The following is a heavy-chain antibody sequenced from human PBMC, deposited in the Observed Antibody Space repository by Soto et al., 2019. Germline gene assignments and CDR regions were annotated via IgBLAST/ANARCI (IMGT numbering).Heavy chain of an antibody. D-gene: IGHD2-2*02. CDR2: INPSSGST. V-gene: IGHV1-46*01. CDR3: ARGRNTYPLGP. Sequence: QVHLVQSGAGVKKPGASVRVSCKTSGFTLTSYYMHWVRQAPGQGLEWMGVINPSSGSTVYAQKCQGRXXXSXXTSTSTVSMDLSSLSSEDTAVYYCARGRNTYPLGPWGPGTLVTVSS. J-gene: IGHJ5*02. CDR1: GFTLTSYY.